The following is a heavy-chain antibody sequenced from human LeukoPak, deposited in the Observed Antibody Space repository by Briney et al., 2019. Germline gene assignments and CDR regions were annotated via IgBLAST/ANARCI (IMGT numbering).Heavy chain of an antibody. CDR3: AKVKWVAGGAFDI. J-gene: IGHJ3*02. CDR2: IWYDGSNK. CDR1: GFTFCSYG. Sequence: HPGGSLRLSCAASGFTFCSYGMHWVRQAPGKGLEWVAVIWYDGSNKYYADSVKGRFTISRDNSKNTLYLQMNSLRAEDTAVYYCAKVKWVAGGAFDIWGQGTMVTVSS. D-gene: IGHD6-19*01. V-gene: IGHV3-33*06.